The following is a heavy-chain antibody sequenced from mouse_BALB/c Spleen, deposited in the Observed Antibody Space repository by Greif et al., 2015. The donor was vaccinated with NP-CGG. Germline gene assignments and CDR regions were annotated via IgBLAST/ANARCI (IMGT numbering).Heavy chain of an antibody. CDR3: ARGAYDGYAHFAY. D-gene: IGHD2-3*01. CDR2: INPYNDGT. J-gene: IGHJ3*01. CDR1: GYTFTSYV. V-gene: IGHV1-14*01. Sequence: VHVKQSGPELVKPGASVKMSCKASGYTFTSYVMHWVKQKPGQGLEWIGYINPYNDGTKYNEKFKGKATLTSDKSSSTAYVELSSLTSEDSAVYYCARGAYDGYAHFAYWGQGTLVTVSA.